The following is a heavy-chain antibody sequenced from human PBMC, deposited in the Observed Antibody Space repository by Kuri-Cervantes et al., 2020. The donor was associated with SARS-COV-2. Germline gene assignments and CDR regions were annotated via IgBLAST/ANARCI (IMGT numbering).Heavy chain of an antibody. Sequence: LSLTCVASGFNFSRTDMHWVRQAPGKGLEWVAVISHDGKNKKCIASGKGRFTISRDNSQNTLYLHMKSLRSEDTAMYYCAKDRVGVQDFWGQGTLVTVSS. V-gene: IGHV3-30*18. CDR3: AKDRVGVQDF. CDR2: ISHDGKNK. D-gene: IGHD2-21*01. J-gene: IGHJ4*02. CDR1: GFNFSRTD.